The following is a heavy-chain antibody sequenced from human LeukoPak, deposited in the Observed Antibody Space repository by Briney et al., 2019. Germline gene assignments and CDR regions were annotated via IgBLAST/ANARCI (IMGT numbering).Heavy chain of an antibody. J-gene: IGHJ4*02. CDR2: IIPIFGTA. CDR3: ARGECSSTSCYTEPHFDY. Sequence: EASVKVSCKASGGTFSSYAISWVRQAPGQGLEWMGGIIPIFGTANYAQKFQGRVTITTDESTSTAYMELSSLRSEDTAVYYCARGECSSTSCYTEPHFDYWGQGTLVTVSS. V-gene: IGHV1-69*05. D-gene: IGHD2-2*02. CDR1: GGTFSSYA.